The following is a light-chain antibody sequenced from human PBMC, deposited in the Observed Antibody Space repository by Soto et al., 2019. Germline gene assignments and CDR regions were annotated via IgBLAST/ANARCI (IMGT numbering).Light chain of an antibody. CDR3: QQYYSTLIT. Sequence: DIVMTQSPDSLAVSLGERATINCKSSQSVLSSSNNKNYLAWFQQKPGQPPKALIYWASNRESGVSDRFSGSGSGTDFTLTISSLQAEDVAVYYCQQYYSTLITFGQGTRLEIK. CDR2: WAS. J-gene: IGKJ5*01. CDR1: QSVLSSSNNKNY. V-gene: IGKV4-1*01.